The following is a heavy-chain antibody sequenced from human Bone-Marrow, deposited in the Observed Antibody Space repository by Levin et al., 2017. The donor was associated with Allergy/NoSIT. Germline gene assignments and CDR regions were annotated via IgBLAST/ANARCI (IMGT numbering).Heavy chain of an antibody. CDR1: GYSFSNYW. V-gene: IGHV5-51*01. Sequence: GESLKISCKGSGYSFSNYWIGWVRQTPGKGLEWMAIIYPSESETRYSPSFQGQVTISADRSIRTAYLQWNSLKAADSGMYYCARSYYDSSGLYYEFDFWGQGTQVTVSS. J-gene: IGHJ4*02. CDR2: IYPSESET. CDR3: ARSYYDSSGLYYEFDF. D-gene: IGHD3-22*01.